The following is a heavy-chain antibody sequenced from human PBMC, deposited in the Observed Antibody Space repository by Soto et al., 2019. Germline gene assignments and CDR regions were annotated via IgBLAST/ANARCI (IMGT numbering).Heavy chain of an antibody. Sequence: SETLSLTCTVSGGSISSGDYYWSWIRQPPGKGLEWIGYIYYSGSTYYNPSLKSPVTISVDTSKNQFSLKLSSVTAADTAVYYCARVDTAMVPDYWGQGTLVTVS. CDR1: GGSISSGDYY. J-gene: IGHJ4*02. V-gene: IGHV4-30-4*01. CDR3: ARVDTAMVPDY. CDR2: IYYSGST. D-gene: IGHD5-18*01.